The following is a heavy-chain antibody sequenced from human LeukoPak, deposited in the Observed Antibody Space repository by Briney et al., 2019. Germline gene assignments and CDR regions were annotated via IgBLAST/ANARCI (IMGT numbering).Heavy chain of an antibody. J-gene: IGHJ6*03. Sequence: SETLSLTCAVYGGSFSGYYWSWIRQPPGKGLEWIGEINHSGSTNYNPSLKSRVTISVDTSKNQFSLKLSSVTAADTGVYYCVGGMGFTIFGVVITNYYSNMAVGAKGPRSPSP. D-gene: IGHD3-3*01. CDR3: VGGMGFTIFGVVITNYYSNMAV. CDR1: GGSFSGYY. CDR2: INHSGST. V-gene: IGHV4-34*01.